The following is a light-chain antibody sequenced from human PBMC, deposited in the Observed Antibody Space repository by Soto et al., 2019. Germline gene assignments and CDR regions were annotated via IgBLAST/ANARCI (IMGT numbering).Light chain of an antibody. CDR2: AAS. J-gene: IGKJ3*01. CDR3: QQTYSTLVT. CDR1: QSISRY. V-gene: IGKV1-39*01. Sequence: DIQMTQSPSSLSASVGDRVTITCRASQSISRYLNWYQQKPGKAPKFLIQAASSLQSGVPSRFSGSGSGTDFTLTISSLQPEDFATYYCQQTYSTLVTFGPGTQVDIK.